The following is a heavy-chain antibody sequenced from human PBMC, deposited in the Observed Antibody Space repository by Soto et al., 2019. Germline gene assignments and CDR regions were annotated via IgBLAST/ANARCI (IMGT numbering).Heavy chain of an antibody. Sequence: GESLKISCKGSGYSFTSYWIGWVRQMPGKGLEWMEIIYPGDSDTRYSPSFQGQVTISADKSISTAYLQWSSLQASDTAMYYCARYSSGWYSQVSGMEVWGQGTTVTVSS. J-gene: IGHJ6*02. D-gene: IGHD6-19*01. CDR2: IYPGDSDT. V-gene: IGHV5-51*01. CDR3: ARYSSGWYSQVSGMEV. CDR1: GYSFTSYW.